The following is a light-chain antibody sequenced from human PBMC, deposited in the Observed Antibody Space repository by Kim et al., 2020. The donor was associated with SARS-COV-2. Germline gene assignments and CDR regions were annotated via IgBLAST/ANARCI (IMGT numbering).Light chain of an antibody. CDR1: SSNIGSNT. CDR2: TND. Sequence: QLVLTQPPSASGTPGQRVTISCSGSSSNIGSNTVNWYKQLPGTAPKLLIYTNDQRPSGVPDRFSGSKSGTSASLAISGLQSEDEADYYCATWDDSLNGRGVFGGGTQLTVL. CDR3: ATWDDSLNGRGV. J-gene: IGLJ3*02. V-gene: IGLV1-44*01.